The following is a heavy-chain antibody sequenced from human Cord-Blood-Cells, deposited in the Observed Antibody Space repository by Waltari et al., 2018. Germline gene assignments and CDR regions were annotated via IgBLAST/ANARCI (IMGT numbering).Heavy chain of an antibody. Sequence: QVQLQQWGAGLLKPSETLSLTCAVYGGSFSGYYWSWIRQPPGKGLEWIGEINHSGNTHYNPALKSRVTISVDTAKNQFSLKLSSVTAADTAVYYGARGQGYDFWSGSNWFDPWGQGTLVTVSS. D-gene: IGHD3-3*01. J-gene: IGHJ5*02. CDR2: INHSGNT. V-gene: IGHV4-34*01. CDR1: GGSFSGYY. CDR3: ARGQGYDFWSGSNWFDP.